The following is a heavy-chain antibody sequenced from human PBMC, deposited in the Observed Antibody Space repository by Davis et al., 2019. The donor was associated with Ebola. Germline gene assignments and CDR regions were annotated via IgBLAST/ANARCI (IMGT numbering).Heavy chain of an antibody. CDR3: ARMRNFDY. CDR1: GFTFNTYA. CDR2: ISSSGTVT. J-gene: IGHJ4*02. Sequence: GGSLRLSCAASGFTFNTYAMSWVRQPPGKGLEWISFISSSGTVTYYADSVRGRFTISRDNAKNSLYLQMDSLRDDDSAVYYCARMRNFDYWGQGTLVTVSS. V-gene: IGHV3-48*02.